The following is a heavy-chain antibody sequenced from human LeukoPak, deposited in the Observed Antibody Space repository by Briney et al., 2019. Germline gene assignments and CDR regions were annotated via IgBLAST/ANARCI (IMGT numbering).Heavy chain of an antibody. CDR3: ASGYGDSYYYYYMDV. Sequence: PSETLSLTCTVSGGSISSYYWSWIRQPAGKGLEWIGRIYTSGSTNYNPSLKSRVSMSVDTSKNQFSLKLSSVTAADTAVYYCASGYGDSYYYYYMDVWGKGTTVTVS. CDR1: GGSISSYY. V-gene: IGHV4-4*07. D-gene: IGHD4-17*01. CDR2: IYTSGST. J-gene: IGHJ6*03.